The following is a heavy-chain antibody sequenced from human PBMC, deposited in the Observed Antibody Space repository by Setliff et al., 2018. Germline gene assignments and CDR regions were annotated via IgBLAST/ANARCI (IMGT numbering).Heavy chain of an antibody. CDR1: GFTFRSYA. D-gene: IGHD5-12*01. CDR3: AKDSGYSGYGYFDY. Sequence: PGGSLRLSCAASGFTFRSYAMSWVRQAPGKGLEWVSAISGSGVSTYYADSVKGRFTISRDNSKNTLYLQMNSLRAEDTAVYYCAKDSGYSGYGYFDYWGQGTLVTVSS. J-gene: IGHJ4*02. CDR2: ISGSGVST. V-gene: IGHV3-23*01.